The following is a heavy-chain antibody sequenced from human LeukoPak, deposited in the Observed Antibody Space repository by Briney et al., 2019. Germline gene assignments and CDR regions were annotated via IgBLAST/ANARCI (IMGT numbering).Heavy chain of an antibody. D-gene: IGHD3-22*01. Sequence: PSETLSLTCAVYGGSFSGYYWSWIRQPPGKGLEGIGEINHSGSTNYNPSLKSRVTISVDTSKNQFSLKLGSVTAADTAVYYCARGPHTGVNYYDSSGYYYWGQGTLVTVSS. CDR3: ARGPHTGVNYYDSSGYYY. CDR2: INHSGST. V-gene: IGHV4-34*01. CDR1: GGSFSGYY. J-gene: IGHJ4*02.